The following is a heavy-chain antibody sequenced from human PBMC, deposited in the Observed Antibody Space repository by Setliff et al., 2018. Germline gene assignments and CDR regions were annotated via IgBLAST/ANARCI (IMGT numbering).Heavy chain of an antibody. Sequence: ASVKVSCKASGYTFTSYGFSWVRQAPGQGLEWTGWISGYNGNTNYAQKVQSRVTMTTDTSTGTIYMELRSLRADDTAVYYCSRFGLYYEAVYGGGDYYYYGMDVWGQGTTVTVSS. CDR3: SRFGLYYEAVYGGGDYYYYGMDV. CDR1: GYTFTSYG. D-gene: IGHD3-16*01. CDR2: ISGYNGNT. J-gene: IGHJ6*02. V-gene: IGHV1-18*01.